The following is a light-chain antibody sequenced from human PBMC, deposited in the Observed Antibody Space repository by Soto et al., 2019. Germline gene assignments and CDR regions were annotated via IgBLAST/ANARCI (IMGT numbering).Light chain of an antibody. CDR2: DAF. V-gene: IGKV3-11*01. CDR3: QQRSSWQFT. Sequence: EIVLTQSPATLSLSPGERATLSCRASQSISSYLGWYQQKPGQPPRLLIYDAFNRATGLPARFSGSGSGTDFTLTISSLEPEDFAVYYCQQRSSWQFTVGGGTKVEI. J-gene: IGKJ4*01. CDR1: QSISSY.